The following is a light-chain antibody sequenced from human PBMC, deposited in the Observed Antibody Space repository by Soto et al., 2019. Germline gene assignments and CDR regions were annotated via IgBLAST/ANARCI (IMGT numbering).Light chain of an antibody. CDR1: SSDVGSYNL. V-gene: IGLV2-23*02. CDR3: CSYGGSSTYVV. J-gene: IGLJ2*01. Sequence: QSALTQPASVSGSPGQSITISCTGTSSDVGSYNLVSWYQQYPGKVPKLMIYEVSKRPSGVSNRFSGSKSGNTASLTISGLQAEDEADYYCCSYGGSSTYVVFGGGTKLTVL. CDR2: EVS.